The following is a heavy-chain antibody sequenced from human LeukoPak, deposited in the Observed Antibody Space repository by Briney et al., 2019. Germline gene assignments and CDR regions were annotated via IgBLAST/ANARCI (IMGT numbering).Heavy chain of an antibody. Sequence: GASVKVSCKASGYTFTSYGINWVRQATGQGLEWMGWMNPNSGNTGYAQKFQGRVTMTRNTSISTAYMELSSLRSEDTAVYYCARASGAARLRAPRNWFDPWGQGTLVTVSS. CDR2: MNPNSGNT. J-gene: IGHJ5*02. V-gene: IGHV1-8*02. D-gene: IGHD6-6*01. CDR3: ARASGAARLRAPRNWFDP. CDR1: GYTFTSYG.